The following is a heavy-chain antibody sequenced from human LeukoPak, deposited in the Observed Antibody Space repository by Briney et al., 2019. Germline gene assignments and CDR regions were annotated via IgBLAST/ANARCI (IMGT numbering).Heavy chain of an antibody. CDR2: ISGSGDRT. Sequence: GGSMRLSCAASGFIFANSFMGWIRQAPWKGPEWVSAISGSGDRTDYADSVRGRFTISRDNSKSTLYLQMNSLRVEDTAIYYCAIREPIGYWGQGSLVTVSP. V-gene: IGHV3-23*01. CDR3: AIREPIGY. D-gene: IGHD6-13*01. J-gene: IGHJ4*02. CDR1: GFIFANSF.